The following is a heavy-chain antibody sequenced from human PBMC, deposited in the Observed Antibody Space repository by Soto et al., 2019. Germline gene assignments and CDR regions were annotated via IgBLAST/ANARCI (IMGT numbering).Heavy chain of an antibody. D-gene: IGHD2-15*01. V-gene: IGHV4-31*02. J-gene: IGHJ5*02. CDR2: IFHSGSI. CDR1: SGSITSGGFY. CDR3: ARGGSGDNGFDP. Sequence: QVLLQESGPGLVRPSQTLSLTCVVSSGSITSGGFYWHWVRQRPGEGLEWIGYIFHSGSIYYNPSLRSRVSMSMDTSNDQFSLNLSSVTAADTAVYFCARGGSGDNGFDPWGQGTLVTVSS.